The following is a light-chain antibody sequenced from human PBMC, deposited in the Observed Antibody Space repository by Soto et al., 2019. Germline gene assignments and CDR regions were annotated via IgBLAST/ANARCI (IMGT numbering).Light chain of an antibody. CDR2: GAS. V-gene: IGKV3-20*01. Sequence: EIVLTQSPGTLSLSPGERAPLSCRASQSVSSNYFAWYQQNPGQAPRLLIYGASSRATGIPDRFSGSGSGTDFTRTISRLAPEDFAVYYCQQYGCSPRVTVGGGIKVEI. CDR3: QQYGCSPRVT. J-gene: IGKJ4*01. CDR1: QSVSSNY.